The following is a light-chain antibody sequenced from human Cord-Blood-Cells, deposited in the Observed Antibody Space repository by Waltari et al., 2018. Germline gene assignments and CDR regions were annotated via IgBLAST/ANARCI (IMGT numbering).Light chain of an antibody. V-gene: IGKV3-15*01. Sequence: EIVMTQSPATLSVSPGGRVTLSCRASQSVSSNLAWYQQKPGQAPRLLIYGASTRATCIPARFSGSGSGTEFTLTISSLQSEDFAVYYCQQYNNWWTFGQGTKVEIK. CDR1: QSVSSN. CDR2: GAS. CDR3: QQYNNWWT. J-gene: IGKJ1*01.